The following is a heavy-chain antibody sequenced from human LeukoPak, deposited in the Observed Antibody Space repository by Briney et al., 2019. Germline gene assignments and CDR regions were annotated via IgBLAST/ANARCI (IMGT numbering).Heavy chain of an antibody. Sequence: RASVKVSCKASGYTFTSYGISWVRQAPGQGLEWIGWISAYNGNTNYAQKLQGRVTMTTDTSTSTAYMELRSLRSDDTAVYYCARNTGIAAAGATDVWGQGTTVTVSS. CDR1: GYTFTSYG. CDR2: ISAYNGNT. J-gene: IGHJ6*02. CDR3: ARNTGIAAAGATDV. D-gene: IGHD6-13*01. V-gene: IGHV1-18*01.